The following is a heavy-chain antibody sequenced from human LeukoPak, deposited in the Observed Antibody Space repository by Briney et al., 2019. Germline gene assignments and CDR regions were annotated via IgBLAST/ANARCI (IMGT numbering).Heavy chain of an antibody. CDR3: ANLPQDSSGYGEYYYYYGMDV. CDR1: GFTFSSYA. D-gene: IGHD3-22*01. J-gene: IGHJ6*02. CDR2: ISGSGGST. Sequence: GGSLRLSCAASGFTFSSYAMSWVRQAPGKGLEWVSAISGSGGSTYYADSVKGRFTISRDNSKNTLYLQMNSLRAEDTAVYYCANLPQDSSGYGEYYYYYGMDVWGQGTTVTVSS. V-gene: IGHV3-23*01.